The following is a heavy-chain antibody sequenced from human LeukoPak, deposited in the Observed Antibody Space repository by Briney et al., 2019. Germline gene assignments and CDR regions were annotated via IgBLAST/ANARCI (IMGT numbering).Heavy chain of an antibody. J-gene: IGHJ4*02. D-gene: IGHD2-8*01. CDR3: ARYSRNGVDEIGF. V-gene: IGHV4-38-2*01. Sequence: PSETLSLTCAVSGYSISSCYYWGWIRPPPGRGLEWIGTIYHGGSTYYNPSLTSRVTISVDTSKNQLALKLTSVTAADTAVYYCARYSRNGVDEIGFWGQGNLVTVSS. CDR2: IYHGGST. CDR1: GYSISSCYY.